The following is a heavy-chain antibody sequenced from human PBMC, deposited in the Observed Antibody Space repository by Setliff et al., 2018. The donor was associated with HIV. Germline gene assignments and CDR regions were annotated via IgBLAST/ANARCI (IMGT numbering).Heavy chain of an antibody. CDR2: ISSSSTYV. D-gene: IGHD3-22*01. V-gene: IGHV3-21*01. CDR3: VRSGIILGITPWY. CDR1: GFTFSTSN. J-gene: IGHJ4*02. Sequence: GSLRLSCAASGFTFSTSNMNWVRQAPGKGLEWVSSISSSSTYVYYADSVKGRFTVSRDNAKGALYLQMNSLRAEDTAMYYCVRSGIILGITPWYWGQGTLVTVSS.